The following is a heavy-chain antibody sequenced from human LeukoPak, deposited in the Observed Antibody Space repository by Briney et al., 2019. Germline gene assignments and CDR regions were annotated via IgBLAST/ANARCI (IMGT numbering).Heavy chain of an antibody. CDR3: AKVFGGSWYLDY. CDR2: ISGSGGST. J-gene: IGHJ4*02. V-gene: IGHV3-23*01. Sequence: PGGTLRLSCAASRFTFSSYGMNWVRQAPGKGLEWVSAISGSGGSTYFADSVKGRFTISRDNSKNTLYLEMNSLRAEDTAVYYCAKVFGGSWYLDYWGQGTLVTVSS. D-gene: IGHD6-13*01. CDR1: RFTFSSYG.